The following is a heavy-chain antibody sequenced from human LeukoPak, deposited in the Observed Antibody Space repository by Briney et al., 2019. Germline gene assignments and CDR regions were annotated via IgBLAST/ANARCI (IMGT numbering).Heavy chain of an antibody. CDR1: GDSLSSNDAA. CDR2: TYYRSKWSY. V-gene: IGHV6-1*01. D-gene: IGHD3-10*01. Sequence: SQTLSLTCALSGDSLSSNDAAWHWIRQSPSRGLEWLGRTYYRSKWSYDYAVSMKSRITINPDASKNHFSLQLNSVTPEDTAVYYCARENTMVRGVINPLDYWGQGTPVTVSS. CDR3: ARENTMVRGVINPLDY. J-gene: IGHJ4*02.